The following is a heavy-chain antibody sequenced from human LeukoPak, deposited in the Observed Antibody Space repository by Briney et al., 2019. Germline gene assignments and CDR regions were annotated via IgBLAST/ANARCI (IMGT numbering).Heavy chain of an antibody. J-gene: IGHJ5*02. D-gene: IGHD2-2*01. CDR3: ARDYLRVVVVPAEYNWFDP. Sequence: ASVKVSCKASGYTFTGYYMHWVRQAPGQGLEWMGWINPNSGGTNCAQKFQGRVTMTRDTSISTAYMELSRLRSDDTAVYYCARDYLRVVVVPAEYNWFDPWGQGTLVTVSS. CDR1: GYTFTGYY. CDR2: INPNSGGT. V-gene: IGHV1-2*02.